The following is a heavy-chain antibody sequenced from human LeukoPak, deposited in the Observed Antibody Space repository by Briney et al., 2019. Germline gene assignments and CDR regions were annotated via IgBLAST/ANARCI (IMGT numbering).Heavy chain of an antibody. CDR3: AKDEQLAFDY. J-gene: IGHJ4*02. Sequence: PGRSLRLSCAASGFTFSSYGMHWVRQAPGKGLEWVAVISYDGSNKYYADSVKGRFTISRDNSKNTLYPQMNSLRAEDTAVYYCAKDEQLAFDYWGQGTLVTVSS. V-gene: IGHV3-30*18. CDR1: GFTFSSYG. D-gene: IGHD6-6*01. CDR2: ISYDGSNK.